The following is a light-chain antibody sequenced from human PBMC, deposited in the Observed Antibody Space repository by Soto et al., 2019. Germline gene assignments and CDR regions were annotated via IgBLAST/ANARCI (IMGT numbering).Light chain of an antibody. CDR3: QQLNSYPRWT. CDR1: QTVSITY. V-gene: IGKV3-20*01. J-gene: IGKJ1*01. Sequence: QSPGTLSLSPGESATLSCRASQTVSITYLTWYQQKPGQAPRLLIYGASSRATGIPDRFSGSGSGTDFTLTISSLQPEDFATYYCQQLNSYPRWTFGQGTKVDIK. CDR2: GAS.